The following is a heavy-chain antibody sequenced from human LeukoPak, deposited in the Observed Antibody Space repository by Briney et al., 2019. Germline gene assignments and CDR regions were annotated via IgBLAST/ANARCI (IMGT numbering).Heavy chain of an antibody. Sequence: PGGSLRLSCAASGFTFSDYYMSWIRQAPGKGLEWVGFIRSKAYGGTTEYAASVKGRFTISRDDSKSIAYLQMNSLKTEDTAVYYCTASSGWYYFDYWGQGTLVTVSS. J-gene: IGHJ4*02. D-gene: IGHD6-19*01. CDR2: IRSKAYGGTT. CDR1: GFTFSDYY. V-gene: IGHV3-49*03. CDR3: TASSGWYYFDY.